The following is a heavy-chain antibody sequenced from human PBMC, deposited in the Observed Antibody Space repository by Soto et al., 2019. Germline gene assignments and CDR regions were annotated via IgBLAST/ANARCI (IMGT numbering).Heavy chain of an antibody. D-gene: IGHD1-26*01. Sequence: EVQVLESGGGLVQPGGSLRLSCAASGFTFSNYGMNWVRQAPGKGLEWVSGIRSDGDTTYNSDSVKGRFTVSRDTFKNTVYLQMKSLRVEDSAVYYCAKGKGAGATPDGANCWGQGTLVTVSS. CDR2: IRSDGDTT. CDR1: GFTFSNYG. J-gene: IGHJ4*02. CDR3: AKGKGAGATPDGANC. V-gene: IGHV3-23*01.